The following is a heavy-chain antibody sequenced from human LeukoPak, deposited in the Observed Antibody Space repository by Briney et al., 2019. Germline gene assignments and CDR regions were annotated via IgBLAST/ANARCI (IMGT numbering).Heavy chain of an antibody. D-gene: IGHD3-10*01. CDR1: GYTFTSYD. V-gene: IGHV1-8*01. Sequence: ASVKVSCKASGYTFTSYDINWVRQATGQGLEWMGWMNPNSGNTGYAQKFQGRVTMTRNTSISTAYMELRSLRSDDTAVYYCARVREVRGAPDYWGQGTLVTVSS. CDR2: MNPNSGNT. CDR3: ARVREVRGAPDY. J-gene: IGHJ4*02.